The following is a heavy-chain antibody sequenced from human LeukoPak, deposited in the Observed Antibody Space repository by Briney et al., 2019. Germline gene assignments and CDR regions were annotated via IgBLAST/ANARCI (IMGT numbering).Heavy chain of an antibody. D-gene: IGHD5-24*01. J-gene: IGHJ4*02. CDR1: GASITSSDFY. V-gene: IGHV4-39*07. Sequence: PSETLSPTYTVSGASITSSDFYWAWIRQPPGKGLEWVVSIYYDGTTYYNLSLKSRVIMSVDTSKNQFSLRLISVTAADTAVYYCGRKGGRDGSNLRPVGVFDFWGQGTLVTVSS. CDR2: IYYDGTT. CDR3: GRKGGRDGSNLRPVGVFDF.